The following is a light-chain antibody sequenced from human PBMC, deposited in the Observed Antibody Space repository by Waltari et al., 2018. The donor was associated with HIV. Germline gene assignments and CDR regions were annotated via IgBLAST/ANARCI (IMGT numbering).Light chain of an antibody. J-gene: IGLJ2*01. Sequence: QSVLIQPPSASGTPGQRVTISCSGRRLNIGSNSVTWYQQLTGADPRLLIYNNTLRPSGVPDRFSGSKSGTSASLAISGLQSEDEADYYCAAWDDSLNGLFGGGTKLTVL. V-gene: IGLV1-44*01. CDR1: RLNIGSNS. CDR3: AAWDDSLNGL. CDR2: NNT.